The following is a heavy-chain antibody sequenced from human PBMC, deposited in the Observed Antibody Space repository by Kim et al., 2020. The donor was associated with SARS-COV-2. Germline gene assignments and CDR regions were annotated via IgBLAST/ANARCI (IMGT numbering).Heavy chain of an antibody. CDR1: GFTFSGSA. D-gene: IGHD4-17*01. V-gene: IGHV3-73*01. J-gene: IGHJ5*02. CDR3: TQGGSGDENWFDL. Sequence: GGSLRLSCAASGFTFSGSAIHWVRQASGKGPEWVGRVRSKANSYATTYAASVKGRFTLSRDDSKNTAHLQMNSLKTEDKAVYFCTQGGSGDENWFDLWGQGTLVTVSS. CDR2: VRSKANSYAT.